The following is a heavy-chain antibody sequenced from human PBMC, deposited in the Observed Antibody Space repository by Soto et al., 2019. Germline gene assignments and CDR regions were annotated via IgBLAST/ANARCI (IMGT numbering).Heavy chain of an antibody. CDR2: TYYRSKWYN. CDR3: AKGQEVVAALDAFDI. V-gene: IGHV6-1*01. D-gene: IGHD2-15*01. J-gene: IGHJ3*02. CDR1: GDSVSSNSAA. Sequence: KQSQTLSLTCAISGDSVSSNSAAWNWIRQSPSRGLEWLGRTYYRSKWYNDYAVSVKSRKTINPDTSKNQFSLQLNSVTPEDTAVYYCAKGQEVVAALDAFDIWGQGTMVTVSS.